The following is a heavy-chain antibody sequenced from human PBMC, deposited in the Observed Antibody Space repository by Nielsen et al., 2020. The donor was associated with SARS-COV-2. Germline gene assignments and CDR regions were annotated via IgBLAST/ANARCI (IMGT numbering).Heavy chain of an antibody. J-gene: IGHJ3*01. CDR3: ARDGVVGSTNTFDV. CDR2: INFDGTGT. D-gene: IGHD1-26*01. V-gene: IGHV3-74*01. Sequence: GSLKISCTASGFTFTAYWMHWVRQAPGKGLTWVSHINFDGTGTSYADSVKGRFTISRDNAKNTVYLQMNSLRVEDTAVYYCARDGVVGSTNTFDVWGQGTVVTVSS. CDR1: GFTFTAYW.